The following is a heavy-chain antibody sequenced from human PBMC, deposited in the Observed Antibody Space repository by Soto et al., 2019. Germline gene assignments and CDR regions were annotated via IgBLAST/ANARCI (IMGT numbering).Heavy chain of an antibody. V-gene: IGHV5-51*01. CDR2: IHPGDSDI. D-gene: IGHD3-10*01. CDR3: ARASGGYNMDV. J-gene: IGHJ6*03. Sequence: GESLKISCKTSGYIFTSYWIGWVRQMPGEGLEWMGLIHPGDSDIRYSPSFQGQVTLSADKSITTAYLQWSGLRASDTAIHYCARASGGYNMDVWGKGTTVTVSS. CDR1: GYIFTSYW.